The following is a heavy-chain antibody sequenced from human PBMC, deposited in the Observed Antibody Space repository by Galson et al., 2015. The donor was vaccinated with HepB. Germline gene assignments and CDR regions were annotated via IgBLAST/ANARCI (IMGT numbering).Heavy chain of an antibody. D-gene: IGHD3-10*01. Sequence: SVKVSCKASGYTFTSYAMHWVRQAPGQRLEWMGWIDAGNGNTKYSQKFQGRVTITRDTSASTAYMELSSLRSEDTAVYYCARVGEGYYGSGILQGWAFDIWGQGTMVTVSS. CDR1: GYTFTSYA. V-gene: IGHV1-3*01. J-gene: IGHJ3*02. CDR3: ARVGEGYYGSGILQGWAFDI. CDR2: IDAGNGNT.